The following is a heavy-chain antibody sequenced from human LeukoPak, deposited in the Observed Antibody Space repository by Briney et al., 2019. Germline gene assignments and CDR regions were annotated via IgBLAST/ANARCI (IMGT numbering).Heavy chain of an antibody. J-gene: IGHJ4*02. D-gene: IGHD3-22*01. CDR2: ISGSGGTT. CDR1: GFTFSSYA. Sequence: GGSLRLSCAASGFTFSSYAMNWVRQAPGKGLEWVSAISGSGGTTYYADSVKGRFTISRDNSKNTLYLQMNSLRAEDTAVYYCAKDRKGYYDSSGYYGDWGQGTLVTVSS. CDR3: AKDRKGYYDSSGYYGD. V-gene: IGHV3-23*01.